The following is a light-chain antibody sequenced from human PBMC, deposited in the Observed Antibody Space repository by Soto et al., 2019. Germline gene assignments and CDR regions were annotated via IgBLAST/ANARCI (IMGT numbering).Light chain of an antibody. CDR1: QRLASNY. CDR2: GVS. CDR3: QQYNNWPPFT. V-gene: IGKV3-20*01. Sequence: EIELTPSPGTLSLSPGERATLSCRASQRLASNYLAWYQQRPGQAPRLLLYGVSSRATGIPDRFSGSGSGTDFTLTISRLEPEDFAVYYCQQYNNWPPFTFGQGTRLEIK. J-gene: IGKJ5*01.